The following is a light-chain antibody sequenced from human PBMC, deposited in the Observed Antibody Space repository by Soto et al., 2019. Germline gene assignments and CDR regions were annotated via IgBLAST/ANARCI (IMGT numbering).Light chain of an antibody. V-gene: IGKV1-9*01. CDR1: QGIDSS. Sequence: ILLTQSPSSLSASVEDRVTITCRASQGIDSSLAWYQKKPGKAPKLLIFAASSLQSGVPSRFSGSGSGTDFTLTISSLQPEDFATYYCQQLHDYPITFGQGTKVDIK. CDR3: QQLHDYPIT. CDR2: AAS. J-gene: IGKJ1*01.